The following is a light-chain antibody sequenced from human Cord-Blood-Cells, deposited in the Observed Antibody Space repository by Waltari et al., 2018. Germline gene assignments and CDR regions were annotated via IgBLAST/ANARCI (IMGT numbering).Light chain of an antibody. Sequence: DIQMTQSPSSLSASVVDGVTITCRASQSISNYLNWYQQKPEKAPKLLIYAASSLQSGLRSMISGSGARTDFTLTNSRQQPEDLATYYSQKSYSTPSEFGPGTKVDIK. V-gene: IGKV1-39*01. J-gene: IGKJ3*01. CDR1: QSISNY. CDR3: QKSYSTPSE. CDR2: AAS.